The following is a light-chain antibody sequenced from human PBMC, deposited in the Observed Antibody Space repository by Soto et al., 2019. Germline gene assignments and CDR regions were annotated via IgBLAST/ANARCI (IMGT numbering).Light chain of an antibody. Sequence: QAVVTQPASVSGSPGQSITISCSGTSSDVGSSNLVSWYQQHPGKAPKLIIFEGDRRPSGVSGRFSGSKSGNTASLTISGLQAEDEADYYCCSFARSTTFYVFGTGTKLTVL. CDR1: SSDVGSSNL. V-gene: IGLV2-23*01. J-gene: IGLJ1*01. CDR2: EGD. CDR3: CSFARSTTFYV.